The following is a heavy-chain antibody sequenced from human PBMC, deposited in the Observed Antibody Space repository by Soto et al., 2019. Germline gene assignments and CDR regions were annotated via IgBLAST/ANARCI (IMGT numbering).Heavy chain of an antibody. V-gene: IGHV4-59*01. J-gene: IGHJ4*02. Sequence: TSETLSLTCTVSGGSISSYYWSWIRQPPGKGLEWIGYIYYSGSTNYNPSLKSRVTISVDTSKNQFSLKLSSVTAADTAVYYCARGTQQLEHYWGQGTLVTVSS. CDR2: IYYSGST. D-gene: IGHD6-13*01. CDR1: GGSISSYY. CDR3: ARGTQQLEHY.